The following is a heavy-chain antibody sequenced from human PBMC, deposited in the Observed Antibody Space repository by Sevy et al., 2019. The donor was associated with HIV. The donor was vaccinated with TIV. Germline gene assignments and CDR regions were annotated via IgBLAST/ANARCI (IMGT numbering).Heavy chain of an antibody. CDR1: GFTFSSYG. J-gene: IGHJ4*02. CDR2: ISYDGGNK. CDR3: AKVGGNVDTATLFDY. V-gene: IGHV3-30*18. Sequence: GGSLRLSCAASGFTFSSYGMHWVRQAPGKGLEWVAVISYDGGNKYYADSVKGRFTISRDNSKNTLYLQMNSLRAEDTAVYYCAKVGGNVDTATLFDYWGQGTLVTVSS. D-gene: IGHD5-18*01.